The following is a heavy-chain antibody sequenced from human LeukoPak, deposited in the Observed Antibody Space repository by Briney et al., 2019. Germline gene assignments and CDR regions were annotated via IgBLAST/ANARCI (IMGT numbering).Heavy chain of an antibody. CDR3: ARQGYCSGGSCYSRYYFDF. CDR1: GCTFSSYA. Sequence: VKDSCKACGCTFSSYAISWLRQPPGQGLEWMGGIIPIFGTANYAQKFQGRVTSPVHESTSTAYMELSSLRSEDTAVYYCARQGYCSGGSCYSRYYFDFWGQGTLVPVSS. D-gene: IGHD2-15*01. CDR2: IIPIFGTA. V-gene: IGHV1-69*13. J-gene: IGHJ4*02.